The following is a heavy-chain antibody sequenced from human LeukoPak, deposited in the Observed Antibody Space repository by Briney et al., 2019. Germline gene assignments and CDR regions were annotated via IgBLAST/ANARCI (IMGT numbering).Heavy chain of an antibody. V-gene: IGHV1-18*01. J-gene: IGHJ5*02. CDR1: GYTFTSYG. D-gene: IGHD2-2*02. CDR2: ISAYNGNT. CDR3: AREYGYCSSTGCYTNWFDP. Sequence: ASVKVSCKASGYTFTSYGISWVRQAPGQGLEWMGWISAYNGNTNYAQKLQGRVTMTTDTSTSTAYMELRSLRSDDTAVYYCAREYGYCSSTGCYTNWFDPWGQGTLVTVSS.